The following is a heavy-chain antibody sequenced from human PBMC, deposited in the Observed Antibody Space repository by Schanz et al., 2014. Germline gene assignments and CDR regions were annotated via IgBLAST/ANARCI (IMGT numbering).Heavy chain of an antibody. D-gene: IGHD1-20*01. V-gene: IGHV3-74*02. CDR3: ANNWNLDD. Sequence: VQLVESGGGVVQPGKSLRLSCAASGFNFSSHWMHWVRQDPGKGLVWVARINSVGSNTDYADSVKGRFTISRDNAKNTLYRQMNSLRAEDTAVYYCANNWNLDDWGQGTLVTVSS. CDR2: INSVGSNT. CDR1: GFNFSSHW. J-gene: IGHJ4*02.